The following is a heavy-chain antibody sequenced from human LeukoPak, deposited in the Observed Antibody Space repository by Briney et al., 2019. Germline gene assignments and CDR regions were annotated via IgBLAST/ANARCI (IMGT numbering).Heavy chain of an antibody. CDR2: INPSGGST. V-gene: IGHV1-46*01. CDR1: GYTFTGYY. J-gene: IGHJ3*02. D-gene: IGHD2-2*01. Sequence: ASVKVSCKASGYTFTGYYMHWVRQAPGQGLEWMGIINPSGGSTSYAQKFQGRVTMTRDISTSTVYMELSSLRSEDTAVYYCAREALIVVVPAAVGAFDIWGQGTMVTVSS. CDR3: AREALIVVVPAAVGAFDI.